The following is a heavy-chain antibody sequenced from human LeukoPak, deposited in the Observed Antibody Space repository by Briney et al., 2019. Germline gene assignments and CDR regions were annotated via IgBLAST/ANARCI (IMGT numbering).Heavy chain of an antibody. J-gene: IGHJ4*02. V-gene: IGHV1-46*01. D-gene: IGHD6-6*01. Sequence: ASVKVSCKASGYTFTSYYMHWVRQAPGQGLEWMGIIDPSGGSTSYAQKFQGRVTMTRDTSTSTVYMELSSLRSEDTAVYYCARDSSSSRRNGMDQAYWGQGTLVTVSS. CDR1: GYTFTSYY. CDR2: IDPSGGST. CDR3: ARDSSSSRRNGMDQAY.